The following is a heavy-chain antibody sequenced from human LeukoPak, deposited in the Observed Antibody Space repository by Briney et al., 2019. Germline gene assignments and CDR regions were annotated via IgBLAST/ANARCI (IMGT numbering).Heavy chain of an antibody. CDR1: GFTVSAYS. D-gene: IGHD1-26*01. Sequence: GRSLRLSCAASGFTVSAYSMGWVRQAPGKGLEWLSLIYSGDRTYHSDSVKGRFTVSRDDSENTLSLQMNSLRVEDTALYFCARVVGASHHTVDYWGQGALVTVSS. J-gene: IGHJ4*02. CDR3: ARVVGASHHTVDY. CDR2: IYSGDRT. V-gene: IGHV3-53*01.